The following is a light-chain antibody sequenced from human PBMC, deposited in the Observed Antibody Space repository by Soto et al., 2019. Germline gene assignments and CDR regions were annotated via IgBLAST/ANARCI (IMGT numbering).Light chain of an antibody. CDR1: SSDVVGFNY. CDR3: SSNKISSPPLYV. V-gene: IGLV2-14*01. CDR2: DVS. Sequence: QSVLAQPASVSGSPGQSITISCTGTSSDVVGFNYVSWYQQHPGKAPKLMIYDVSNRPSGVSNRFSGSKSGNTASLTISGLQAEDEADYYCSSNKISSPPLYVVRTGTKVTV. J-gene: IGLJ1*01.